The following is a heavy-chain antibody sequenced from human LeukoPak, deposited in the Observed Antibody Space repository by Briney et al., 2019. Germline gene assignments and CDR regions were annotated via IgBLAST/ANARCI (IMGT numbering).Heavy chain of an antibody. CDR3: ARDLDYSNYGVFYYYYMDV. CDR1: GYTFTSYY. J-gene: IGHJ6*03. CDR2: INPSGGST. D-gene: IGHD4-11*01. V-gene: IGHV1-46*03. Sequence: GASVKVSCKASGYTFTSYYMHWVRQAPRQGLEWMGIINPSGGSTSYAQKFQGRVTMTRDTSTSTVYMELSSLRSEDTAVYYCARDLDYSNYGVFYYYYMDVWGKGTTVTVSS.